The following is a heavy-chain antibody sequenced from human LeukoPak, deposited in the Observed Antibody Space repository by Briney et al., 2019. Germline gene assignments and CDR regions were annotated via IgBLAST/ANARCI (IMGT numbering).Heavy chain of an antibody. V-gene: IGHV3-23*01. CDR3: AREEAEAFDI. J-gene: IGHJ3*02. Sequence: GSLRLSCAASGFTFSSFAMTWVRQAPGKGLEWVSAISLSGGSTNYADSVKGRFTISRDNSRNTLYLQMNSLRAEDTAVYYCAREEAEAFDIWDQGTMVTVSS. CDR1: GFTFSSFA. CDR2: ISLSGGST.